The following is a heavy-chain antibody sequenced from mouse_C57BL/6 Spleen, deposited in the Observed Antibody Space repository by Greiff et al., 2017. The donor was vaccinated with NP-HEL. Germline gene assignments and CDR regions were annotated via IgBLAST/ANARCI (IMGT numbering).Heavy chain of an antibody. J-gene: IGHJ4*01. CDR2: IHPNSGST. D-gene: IGHD1-2*01. CDR3: SRSLPLYYYAMDY. Sequence: QVQLQQPGAELVKPGASVKLSCKASGYTFTSYWMHWVKQRPGQGLEWIGMIHPNSGSTNYNEKFKSKATLTVDKSSSTAYMQLSSLTSEDSAVYYCSRSLPLYYYAMDYWGQGTSVTVSS. V-gene: IGHV1-64*01. CDR1: GYTFTSYW.